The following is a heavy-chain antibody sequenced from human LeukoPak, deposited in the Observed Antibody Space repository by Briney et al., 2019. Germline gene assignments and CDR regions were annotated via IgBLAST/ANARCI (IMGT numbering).Heavy chain of an antibody. CDR1: GFTFSSYG. CDR2: ISYDGSNK. V-gene: IGHV3-30*03. D-gene: IGHD6-19*01. CDR3: VAVAGTDPLYFDY. Sequence: GGSLRLSCAASGFTFSSYGMHWVRQAPGKGLEWVAVISYDGSNKYYADSVKGRFTISRDNSKNTLYLQMNSLRAEDTAVYYCVAVAGTDPLYFDYWGQGTLVTVSS. J-gene: IGHJ4*02.